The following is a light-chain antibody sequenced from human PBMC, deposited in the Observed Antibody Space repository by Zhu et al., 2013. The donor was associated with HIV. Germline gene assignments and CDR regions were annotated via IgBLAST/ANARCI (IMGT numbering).Light chain of an antibody. V-gene: IGKV1-5*01. CDR2: GAS. Sequence: DIQLTQSPSTLATSVGDRVTITCRASQSISNWLAWYQQKPGKAPKLLIYGASNLQSGVPSSFSGSGSGTDFTLTINSLQPEDFGNYYCQYSWTFGQGTKVEIK. CDR1: QSISNW. CDR3: QYSWT. J-gene: IGKJ1*01.